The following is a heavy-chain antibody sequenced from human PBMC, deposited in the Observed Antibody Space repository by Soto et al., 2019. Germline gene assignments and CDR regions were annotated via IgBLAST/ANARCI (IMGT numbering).Heavy chain of an antibody. V-gene: IGHV3-30*18. CDR1: GVTFRSYG. CDR2: ISYDGSNT. D-gene: IGHD6-6*01. Sequence: GGSLRLSCAASGVTFRSYGMHWVRQAPGKGLEWVAVISYDGSNTYYADSVKGRFTISRDNSKNTLYLQMNSLRTEDTAVYYCAKDLFASIAIPPVPILDYWGQGTLVTVSS. CDR3: AKDLFASIAIPPVPILDY. J-gene: IGHJ4*02.